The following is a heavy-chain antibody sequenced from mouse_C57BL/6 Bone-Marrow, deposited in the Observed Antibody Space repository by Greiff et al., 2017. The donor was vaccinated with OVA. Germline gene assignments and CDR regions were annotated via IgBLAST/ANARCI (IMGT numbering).Heavy chain of an antibody. D-gene: IGHD4-1*01. CDR1: GYAFTNYL. V-gene: IGHV1-54*01. J-gene: IGHJ1*03. CDR3: ARRLAYWYFDV. CDR2: INPGSGGT. Sequence: QVQLQQSGAELVRPGTSVKVSCKASGYAFTNYLIEWVKQRPGQGLEWIGVINPGSGGTNYNEKFKGKATLTADKSSSTAYMQLSSLTSEDSAVYFCARRLAYWYFDVWGTGTTVTVSS.